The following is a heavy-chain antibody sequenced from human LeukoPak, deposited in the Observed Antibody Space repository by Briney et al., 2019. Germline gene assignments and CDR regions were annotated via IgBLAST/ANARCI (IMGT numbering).Heavy chain of an antibody. D-gene: IGHD2-15*01. Sequence: GGSLRLSCAASGYTFSSYSMNWVRQAPGKGLEWVSSISSSSSYIYYADSVKGRFTISRDNAKNSPYLQMNSLRAEDTAVYYCARDLGYCSGGSCYSHYFDYWGQGTLVTVSS. J-gene: IGHJ4*02. V-gene: IGHV3-21*01. CDR1: GYTFSSYS. CDR2: ISSSSSYI. CDR3: ARDLGYCSGGSCYSHYFDY.